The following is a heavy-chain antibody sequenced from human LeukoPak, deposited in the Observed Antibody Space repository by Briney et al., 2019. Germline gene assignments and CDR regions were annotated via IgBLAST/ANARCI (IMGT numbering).Heavy chain of an antibody. Sequence: PSETLSLTCTVSGGSISSYYWSWIRQPPGKGLEWIGYIYYSGSTNYNPSLKSRVTISVDTSKNQFSLKLSSVTAADTAVYYCARGITMVRGVIGDIFDYWGQGTLVTVSS. J-gene: IGHJ4*02. V-gene: IGHV4-59*12. CDR3: ARGITMVRGVIGDIFDY. CDR1: GGSISSYY. D-gene: IGHD3-10*01. CDR2: IYYSGST.